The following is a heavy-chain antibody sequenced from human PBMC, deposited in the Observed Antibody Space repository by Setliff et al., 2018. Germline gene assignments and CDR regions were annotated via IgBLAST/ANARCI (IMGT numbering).Heavy chain of an antibody. CDR1: GFTVSSDY. V-gene: IGHV3-53*01. D-gene: IGHD3-3*01. CDR2: IYSGGDT. CDR3: AKVNNRFWSGYYPYYYGMDV. J-gene: IGHJ6*02. Sequence: GGSLRLSCAASGFTVSSDYMSWFRQAPGKGLEWVSVIYSGGDTYYADSVKGRFTIYRDNSKNTLYLQMNSLRAEDTAVYYCAKVNNRFWSGYYPYYYGMDVWGQGTTVTVSS.